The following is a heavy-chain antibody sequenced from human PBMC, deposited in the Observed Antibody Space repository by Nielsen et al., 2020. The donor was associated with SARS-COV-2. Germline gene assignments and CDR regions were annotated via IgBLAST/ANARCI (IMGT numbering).Heavy chain of an antibody. CDR1: GGSLSSRNYY. CDR2: IYYSGSV. J-gene: IGHJ3*02. CDR3: ARGDIAVVPAAMFRGDDAFDI. Sequence: LRLSCTVSGGSLSSRNYYWGWIRQPPGKGLEWIGTIYYSGSVSYNPSLRSRVTISVDTSKKHFSLKLTSVTAADTAVYFCARGDIAVVPAAMFRGDDAFDIWGQGTMVRVSS. V-gene: IGHV4-39*02. D-gene: IGHD2-2*01.